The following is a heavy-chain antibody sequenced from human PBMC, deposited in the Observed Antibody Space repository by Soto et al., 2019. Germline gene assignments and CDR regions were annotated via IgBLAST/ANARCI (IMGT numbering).Heavy chain of an antibody. CDR2: IHNDGMIT. CDR3: GRGRASFYIDF. D-gene: IGHD2-2*02. V-gene: IGHV3-74*03. CDR1: GFTFGNYW. J-gene: IGHJ4*02. Sequence: VQLVESGGGLVQPGGSLRLSCAASGFTFGNYWMYWVRQAPGKGLVWVSRIHNDGMITTYADSVKGRFTISRDIAKNTLYLQMNSLRAEDTAVYYCGRGRASFYIDFWGQGTLVTVSS.